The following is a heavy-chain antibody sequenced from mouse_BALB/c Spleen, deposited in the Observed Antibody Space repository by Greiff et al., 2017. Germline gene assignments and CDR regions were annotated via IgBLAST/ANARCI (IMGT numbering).Heavy chain of an antibody. CDR3: AREGIYYDYYFDY. CDR1: GYAFTNYL. CDR2: INPGSGGT. J-gene: IGHJ2*01. D-gene: IGHD2-4*01. V-gene: IGHV1-54*01. Sequence: VQLQQSGAELVRPGTSVKVSCKASGYAFTNYLIEWVKQRPGQGLEWIGVINPGSGGTNYNEKFKGKATLTADKSSSTAYMQLSSLTSDDSAVYFCAREGIYYDYYFDYWGQGTTLTVSS.